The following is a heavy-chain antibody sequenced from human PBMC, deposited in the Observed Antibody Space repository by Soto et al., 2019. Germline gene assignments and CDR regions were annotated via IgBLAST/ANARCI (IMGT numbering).Heavy chain of an antibody. CDR2: VNHSGST. Sequence: SETLSLTCAVYGGSFSGYYWSWIRQPPGKGLEWIGEVNHSGSTNYNPSLKSRVTISVDTSKNQFSLKLSSVTAADTAVYYCASQPHYGMDVWGQGTTVTVSS. V-gene: IGHV4-34*01. D-gene: IGHD2-2*01. CDR1: GGSFSGYY. J-gene: IGHJ6*02. CDR3: ASQPHYGMDV.